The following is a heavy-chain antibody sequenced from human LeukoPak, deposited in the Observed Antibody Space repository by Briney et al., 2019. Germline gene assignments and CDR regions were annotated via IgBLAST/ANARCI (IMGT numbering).Heavy chain of an antibody. V-gene: IGHV6-1*01. CDR3: ARVRYYYGSGSYTTLDY. CDR1: GDSVSSNSAA. Sequence: SQTLSLTCAISGDSVSSNSAAWNWIRQSPSRGLEWLGRTYYRSKWYNDYAVPVKSRITINPDTSKNQFSLQLNSVTPEDTAVYYCARVRYYYGSGSYTTLDYWGQGTLVTVSS. J-gene: IGHJ4*02. D-gene: IGHD3-10*01. CDR2: TYYRSKWYN.